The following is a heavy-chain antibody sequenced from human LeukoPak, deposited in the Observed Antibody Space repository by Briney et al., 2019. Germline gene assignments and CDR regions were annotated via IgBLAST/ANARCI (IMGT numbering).Heavy chain of an antibody. D-gene: IGHD2-2*01. CDR1: GGTFSSYA. Sequence: ASVKVSCKASGGTFSSYAISWVRQAPGQGLEWMGGIIPIFGTANYAQKFQGRVTMTEDTSTDTAYMELSSLRSEDTAVYYCATDLIVVVPAAISIWGQGTMVTVSS. J-gene: IGHJ3*02. V-gene: IGHV1-69*06. CDR2: IIPIFGTA. CDR3: ATDLIVVVPAAISI.